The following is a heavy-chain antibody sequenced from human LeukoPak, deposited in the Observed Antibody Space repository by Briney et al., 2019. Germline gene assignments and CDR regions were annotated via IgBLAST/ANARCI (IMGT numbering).Heavy chain of an antibody. CDR2: INHSGST. CDR1: GGSFGGYY. Sequence: PSETLSLTCAVYGGSFGGYYWSWIRQPPGKGLEWIGEINHSGSTNYNPSLKSRVTISVDTSKNQFSLKLSSVTAADTAVYYCARAIYDFWSGYPHHLDYWGQGTLVTVSS. V-gene: IGHV4-34*01. J-gene: IGHJ4*02. D-gene: IGHD3-3*01. CDR3: ARAIYDFWSGYPHHLDY.